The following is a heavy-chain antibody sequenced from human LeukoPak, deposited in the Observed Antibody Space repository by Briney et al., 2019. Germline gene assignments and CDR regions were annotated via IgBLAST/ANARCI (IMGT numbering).Heavy chain of an antibody. V-gene: IGHV3-23*01. Sequence: GGSLRLSCAASGFTFITYAMSWVRQAPGKGLEWVSGIRGNGDSAYYADSVKGRFTISRDNSKNTLYLQMNSLRAEDTAVYYCAKGQLVGATSYYYYVMDVWGQGTTVTVSS. CDR3: AKGQLVGATSYYYYVMDV. CDR1: GFTFITYA. D-gene: IGHD1-26*01. J-gene: IGHJ6*02. CDR2: IRGNGDSA.